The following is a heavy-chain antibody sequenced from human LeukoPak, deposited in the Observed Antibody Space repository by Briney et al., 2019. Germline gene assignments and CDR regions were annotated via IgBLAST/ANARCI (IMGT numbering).Heavy chain of an antibody. V-gene: IGHV3-23*01. CDR3: ATVRQGTTRDFEY. J-gene: IGHJ4*02. CDR2: MSGGGGST. Sequence: GGSLRLSCAASGFTFSSYDMSWVRQAPGKGLEWVSTMSGGGGSTYHADSVKGRFAISRDISRNTLYLQMTSLRAEDTAVYFCATVRQGTTRDFEYWGQGTLVTVSS. D-gene: IGHD1-7*01. CDR1: GFTFSSYD.